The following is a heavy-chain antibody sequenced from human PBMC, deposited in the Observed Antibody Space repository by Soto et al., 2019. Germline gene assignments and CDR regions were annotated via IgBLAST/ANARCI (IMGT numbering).Heavy chain of an antibody. J-gene: IGHJ6*03. V-gene: IGHV3-23*01. CDR3: AKGGEGYCSGTSCLYHMDA. Sequence: PGGSLRLSCAASGFTFSSYAMSWVRQAPGKGLEWVSTISDSGSTYYADSVKGRFTISRDISKNTLYVQMSSLRAEDTAVYHCAKGGEGYCSGTSCLYHMDAWGKGTMVTV. CDR1: GFTFSSYA. D-gene: IGHD2-15*01. CDR2: ISDSGST.